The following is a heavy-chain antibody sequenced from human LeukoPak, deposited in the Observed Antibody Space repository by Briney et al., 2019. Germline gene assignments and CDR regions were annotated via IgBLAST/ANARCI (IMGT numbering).Heavy chain of an antibody. D-gene: IGHD6-13*01. CDR3: ARDLLSGSSSWHGLVY. V-gene: IGHV1-3*01. Sequence: KFQGRVTITRDTSASTAYMELSSLRSEDTAVYYCARDLLSGSSSWHGLVYWGQGTLVTVSS. J-gene: IGHJ4*02.